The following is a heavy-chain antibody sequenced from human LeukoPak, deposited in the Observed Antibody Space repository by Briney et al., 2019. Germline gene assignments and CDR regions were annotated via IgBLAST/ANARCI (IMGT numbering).Heavy chain of an antibody. CDR2: IYYSGST. CDR1: GGSISSGDYY. Sequence: SETMSLTCTVSGGSISSGDYYWSWIRQPPGKGLEWIGYIYYSGSTYYNPSLKSRVTISVDTSKNQFSLKLSSVTAADTAVYYCAIGFSYYDFWSGYYYYYYMDVWGKGTTVTVSS. J-gene: IGHJ6*03. D-gene: IGHD3-3*01. V-gene: IGHV4-30-4*08. CDR3: AIGFSYYDFWSGYYYYYYMDV.